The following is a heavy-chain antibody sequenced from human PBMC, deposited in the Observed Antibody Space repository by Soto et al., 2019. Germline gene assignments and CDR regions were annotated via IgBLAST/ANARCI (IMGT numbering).Heavy chain of an antibody. CDR3: ARGTTVTPWHYYYMDV. D-gene: IGHD4-17*01. V-gene: IGHV4-59*08. CDR2: IYYSGST. Sequence: SETLSLTCIVSGGSISSYYWSWIRQPPGKGLEWIGYIYYSGSTNYNPSLKSRVTISVDTSKNQFSLKLSSVTAADTAVYYCARGTTVTPWHYYYMDVWGKGTTVTVSS. CDR1: GGSISSYY. J-gene: IGHJ6*03.